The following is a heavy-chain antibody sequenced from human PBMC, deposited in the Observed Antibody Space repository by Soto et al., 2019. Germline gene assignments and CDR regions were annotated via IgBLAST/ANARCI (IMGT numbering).Heavy chain of an antibody. CDR3: AKDPPSGSYYNGDY. CDR1: GFTFSSYA. J-gene: IGHJ4*02. Sequence: ESLKISCAASGFTFSSYAMSWVRQAPGKGLEWVSAISGSGGSTYYADSVKGRFTISRDNSKNTLYLQMNSLRAEDTAVYYCAKDPPSGSYYNGDYWGQGTLVTVSS. D-gene: IGHD1-26*01. V-gene: IGHV3-23*01. CDR2: ISGSGGST.